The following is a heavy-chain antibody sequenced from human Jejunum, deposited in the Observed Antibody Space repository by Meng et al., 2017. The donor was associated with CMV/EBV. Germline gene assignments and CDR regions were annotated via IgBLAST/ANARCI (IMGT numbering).Heavy chain of an antibody. J-gene: IGHJ4*02. V-gene: IGHV3-30*02. CDR3: AKSPRYCSSTTCYEGGYFDY. CDR1: CG. CDR2: IRYDGSSN. D-gene: IGHD2-2*01. Sequence: CGMPWVRQTPGKGLEWVAFIRYDGSSNYYEDSVKGRFTISRDNSENTLYLQMNSLRAEDTAIYYCAKSPRYCSSTTCYEGGYFDYWGQGTRVTVSS.